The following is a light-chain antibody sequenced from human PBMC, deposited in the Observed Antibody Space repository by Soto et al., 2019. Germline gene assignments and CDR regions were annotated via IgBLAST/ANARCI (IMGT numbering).Light chain of an antibody. CDR1: QDIRND. CDR3: LQDFNYPWT. CDR2: AAS. Sequence: AIQMTQSPSSLSASVGDRVTITCRASQDIRNDLGWYQQKPGKTPKLLIFAASSLQSGVPSRFSGSGSGTDFTLTISSLQPEDFATYYCLQDFNYPWTFGQGTQVDIE. V-gene: IGKV1-6*01. J-gene: IGKJ1*01.